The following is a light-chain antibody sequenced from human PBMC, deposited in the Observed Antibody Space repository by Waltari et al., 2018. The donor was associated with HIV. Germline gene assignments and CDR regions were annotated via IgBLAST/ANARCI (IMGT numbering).Light chain of an antibody. V-gene: IGLV1-44*01. CDR1: TSNIGSNP. Sequence: QSVLNQSPSASGPPGQWVIISCTGSTSNIGSNPATWYQHFPGTAPKLLIYSYGQRPSGVPERFSGSKSATSASLAISGLRSEDEADYYCATWDDSLNAWVFGGGTKLTVL. J-gene: IGLJ3*02. CDR2: SYG. CDR3: ATWDDSLNAWV.